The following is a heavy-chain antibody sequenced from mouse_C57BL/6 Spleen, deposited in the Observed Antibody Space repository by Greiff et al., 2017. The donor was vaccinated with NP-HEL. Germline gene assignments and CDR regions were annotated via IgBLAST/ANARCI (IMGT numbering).Heavy chain of an antibody. D-gene: IGHD4-1*01. CDR3: TREELGRYFDY. V-gene: IGHV1-15*01. CDR2: IDPETGGT. J-gene: IGHJ2*01. Sequence: VKLMESGAELVRPGASVTLSCKASGYTFTDYEMHWVKQTPVHGLEWIGAIDPETGGTAYNQKFKGKAILTADKSSSTAYMELRSLTSEDSAVYYCTREELGRYFDYWGKGTTLTVSS. CDR1: GYTFTDYE.